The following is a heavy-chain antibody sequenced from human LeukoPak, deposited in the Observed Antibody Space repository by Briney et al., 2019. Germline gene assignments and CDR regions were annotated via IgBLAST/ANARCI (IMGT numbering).Heavy chain of an antibody. CDR2: IGTAGDT. CDR3: ARDFQGQIFGVAIIGAMGV. J-gene: IGHJ6*03. Sequence: GGSLRLSCAASGFTFSSYDMHWVRQATGKGLEWVSAIGTAGDTYYPGSVKGRFTISRENAKNSLYLQMNSLRAEDTAVYYCARDFQGQIFGVAIIGAMGVWGKGTTVTVSS. CDR1: GFTFSSYD. D-gene: IGHD3-3*01. V-gene: IGHV3-13*01.